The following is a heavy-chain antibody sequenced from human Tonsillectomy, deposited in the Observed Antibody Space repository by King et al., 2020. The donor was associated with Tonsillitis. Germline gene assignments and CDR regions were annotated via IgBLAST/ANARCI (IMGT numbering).Heavy chain of an antibody. CDR1: GGPFSSYY. V-gene: IGHV4-34*01. CDR2: INHSGGT. D-gene: IGHD2-15*01. Sequence: VQLQQWGAGLLKPSETLSLTCAVNGGPFSSYYWSWIRQTPGKGLEWVGEINHSGGTKYNPSLKSRAAISVDTSKNQVSLKLSSVTAADTAVYYCATSVVVVVANTGAFDTWGQGTMVSVSS. CDR3: ATSVVVVVANTGAFDT. J-gene: IGHJ3*02.